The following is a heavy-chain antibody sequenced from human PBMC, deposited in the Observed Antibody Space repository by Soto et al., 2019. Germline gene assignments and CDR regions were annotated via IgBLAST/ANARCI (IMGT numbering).Heavy chain of an antibody. CDR3: AKDTGEAPSGY. CDR1: GFTFSGYA. Sequence: GGSLRLSCAASGFTFSGYAMSWVRQAPGKGLEWVSAISGSGGSTYYADSVKGRFTISRDNSKSTLYLQMNSLRAEDTAVYYCAKDTGEAPSGYWGQGTLVTVSS. D-gene: IGHD4-17*01. J-gene: IGHJ4*02. CDR2: ISGSGGST. V-gene: IGHV3-23*01.